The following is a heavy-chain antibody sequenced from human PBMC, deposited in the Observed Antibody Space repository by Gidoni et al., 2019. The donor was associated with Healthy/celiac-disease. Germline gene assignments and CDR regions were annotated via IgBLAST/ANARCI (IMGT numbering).Heavy chain of an antibody. Sequence: QVQLVESGGGVVQPGRSLRLSCAASGFTFSSYGMHWVRQAPGKGLEWVAVIWYDGSNKYYADSVKGRFTISRDNSKNTLYLQMNSLRAEDTAVYYCAREADYDFWSGYYSDSGDDAFDIWGQGTMVTVSS. D-gene: IGHD3-3*01. CDR2: IWYDGSNK. V-gene: IGHV3-33*01. J-gene: IGHJ3*02. CDR1: GFTFSSYG. CDR3: AREADYDFWSGYYSDSGDDAFDI.